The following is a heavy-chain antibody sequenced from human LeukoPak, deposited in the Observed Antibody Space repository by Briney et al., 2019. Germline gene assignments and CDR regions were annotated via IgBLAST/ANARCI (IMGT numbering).Heavy chain of an antibody. Sequence: SETLSLTCTVSGDSIRSYYWSCIRQSPGKALEWIGYIYYSGSTNYNPSLKSRITISVDRSKNQFSLKLSSVTAADTAVYYCARSGPWGAFDIWGQGTMVTVSS. CDR3: ARSGPWGAFDI. V-gene: IGHV4-59*01. J-gene: IGHJ3*02. D-gene: IGHD7-27*01. CDR1: GDSIRSYY. CDR2: IYYSGST.